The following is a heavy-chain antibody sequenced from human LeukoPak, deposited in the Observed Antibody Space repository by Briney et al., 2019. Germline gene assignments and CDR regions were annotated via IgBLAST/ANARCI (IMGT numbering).Heavy chain of an antibody. J-gene: IGHJ4*02. D-gene: IGHD4-17*01. Sequence: GGSLRLSCIASRFTVSTNYISWVRQAPGKGLEWVSIIYNDGSTYYADSVKGRFTISRDNSKNTLYLQMNSLRAEDTAVYFCARDRPGDPFDYWGQGTLVTVSS. CDR2: IYNDGST. CDR3: ARDRPGDPFDY. CDR1: RFTVSTNY. V-gene: IGHV3-66*01.